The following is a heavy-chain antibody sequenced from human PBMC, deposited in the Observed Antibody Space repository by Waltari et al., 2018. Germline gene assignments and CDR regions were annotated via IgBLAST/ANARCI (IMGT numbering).Heavy chain of an antibody. CDR3: ARFNYYDSSGYPDY. D-gene: IGHD3-22*01. V-gene: IGHV4-61*02. CDR2: SYTSGST. CDR1: GGSISSGSYY. Sequence: QVQLQESGPGLVKPSQTLSLTCTVSGGSISSGSYYWSWIRQPAGKGLEWIGRSYTSGSTNFNPPPKSRVTISVYTSKNQCSLKLSSVTAAATSVYYCARFNYYDSSGYPDYWGQGTLVTVSS. J-gene: IGHJ4*02.